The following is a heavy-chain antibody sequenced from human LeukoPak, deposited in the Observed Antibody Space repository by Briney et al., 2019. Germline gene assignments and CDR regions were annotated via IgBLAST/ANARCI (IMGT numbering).Heavy chain of an antibody. D-gene: IGHD6-13*01. J-gene: IGHJ4*02. V-gene: IGHV3-21*01. CDR2: ISSSSSYI. Sequence: GGSLRLSCAASGFTFSSYSMNWVRQAPGKGLEWVSSISSSSSYIYYADSVKGRFTISRDNAKNSLYLQMNSLRAEDTAVYYCATDRGGYSSSWFAQNDYWGQGTLVTVSS. CDR3: ATDRGGYSSSWFAQNDY. CDR1: GFTFSSYS.